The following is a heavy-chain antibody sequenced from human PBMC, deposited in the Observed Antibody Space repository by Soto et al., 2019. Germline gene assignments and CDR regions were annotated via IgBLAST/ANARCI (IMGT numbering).Heavy chain of an antibody. Sequence: QVQLQESGPGLVKPSETLSLTCTVSGDSISRYYWSWIRLSPGKGLEWIGYIYYSGETNYNTSVKSRVTISVDRTNNQFSLKLSSVTAADTAVYYCARDQGGEFLKGSGMDVWGQGTTVTVSS. CDR1: GDSISRYY. D-gene: IGHD3-10*01. CDR2: IYYSGET. J-gene: IGHJ6*02. V-gene: IGHV4-59*01. CDR3: ARDQGGEFLKGSGMDV.